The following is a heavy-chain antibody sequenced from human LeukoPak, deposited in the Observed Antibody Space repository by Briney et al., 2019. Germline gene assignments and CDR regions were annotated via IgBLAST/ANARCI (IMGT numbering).Heavy chain of an antibody. CDR1: GGSFSDYY. CDR3: ARGVYYYASGSYYR. V-gene: IGHV4-34*01. CDR2: INHSGNT. Sequence: PSETLSLTCAVYGGSFSDYYWSWIRQPPGKGLEWIGEINHSGNTNYNPSLKSRVTISVDMSKNQFSLKLSSVTAADTAVYYCARGVYYYASGSYYRWGQGTLVTVSS. J-gene: IGHJ4*02. D-gene: IGHD3-10*01.